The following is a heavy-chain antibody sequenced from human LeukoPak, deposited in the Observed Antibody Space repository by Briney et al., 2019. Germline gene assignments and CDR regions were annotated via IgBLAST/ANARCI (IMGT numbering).Heavy chain of an antibody. V-gene: IGHV4-34*01. CDR3: ARGRWNYYGSGSYYFDY. J-gene: IGHJ4*02. D-gene: IGHD3-10*01. Sequence: PSETLSFTCAVYGGSFSGYYWSWIRQPPGKGLEWIGEINHSGSTNYNPSLKSRVTISVDTSKNQFSLKLSSVTAADTAVYYCARGRWNYYGSGSYYFDYWGQGTLVTVSS. CDR1: GGSFSGYY. CDR2: INHSGST.